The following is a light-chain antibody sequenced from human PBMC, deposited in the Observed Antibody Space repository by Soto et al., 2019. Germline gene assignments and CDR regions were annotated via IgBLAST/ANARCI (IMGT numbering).Light chain of an antibody. Sequence: AIQMTQSPSSLSASVGDRVTITCRASQGIKNDLSWYQQKPGKAPKILVYAASTLQSGVPSRFSGSGSGTDFTLAISSLQPEDFATYYCLQDYSYPRTFGQGTRVEI. CDR2: AAS. J-gene: IGKJ1*01. CDR3: LQDYSYPRT. V-gene: IGKV1-6*01. CDR1: QGIKND.